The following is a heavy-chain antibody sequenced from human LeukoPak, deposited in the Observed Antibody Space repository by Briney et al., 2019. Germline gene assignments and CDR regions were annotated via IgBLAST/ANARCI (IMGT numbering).Heavy chain of an antibody. D-gene: IGHD2-15*01. CDR3: ARLPNSYCSGGSCYSVY. J-gene: IGHJ4*02. Sequence: TGGSLRLSCAASGFTFSSYAMNWVRQAPGKGLEWVSYISSGGTTMYYADSVKGRFTISRDNAKNSLYLQMNSLRAEDTAVYYCARLPNSYCSGGSCYSVYWGQGTLVTVSS. CDR2: ISSGGTTM. CDR1: GFTFSSYA. V-gene: IGHV3-48*03.